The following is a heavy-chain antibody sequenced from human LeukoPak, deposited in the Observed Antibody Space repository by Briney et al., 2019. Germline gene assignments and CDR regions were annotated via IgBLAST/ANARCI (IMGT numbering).Heavy chain of an antibody. J-gene: IGHJ4*02. CDR3: AKGGYCSSTSCYGYFDS. CDR1: GFTFSSYA. Sequence: PGGSLRLSCAASGFTFSSYAMSWVRQAPGKGLEWVSAISISGGSTYYADSVKGRFTISRDNSENTLYLQMNSLRAEDTAVYYCAKGGYCSSTSCYGYFDSWGQGTLVTVSS. V-gene: IGHV3-23*01. D-gene: IGHD2-2*01. CDR2: ISISGGST.